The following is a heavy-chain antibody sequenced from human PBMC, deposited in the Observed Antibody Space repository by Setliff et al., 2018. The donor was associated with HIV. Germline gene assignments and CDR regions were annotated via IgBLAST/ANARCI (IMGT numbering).Heavy chain of an antibody. CDR1: VFTFNNYG. CDR3: AKDVCSGAYCYAYYYYGMDV. CDR2: IRYDGSQK. D-gene: IGHD2-15*01. J-gene: IGHJ6*02. Sequence: GGSLRLSCAASVFTFNNYGMNWVRQAPGKRLEWVAFIRYDGSQKYYVDSVKGRFTISRDNSKNTLYLQMNSLRVEDTAVYYCAKDVCSGAYCYAYYYYGMDVWGQGTMVTV. V-gene: IGHV3-30*02.